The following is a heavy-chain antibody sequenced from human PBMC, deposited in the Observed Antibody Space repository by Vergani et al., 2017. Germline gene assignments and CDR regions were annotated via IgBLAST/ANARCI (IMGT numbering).Heavy chain of an antibody. V-gene: IGHV3-73*01. CDR1: GFTFSGSA. Sequence: VQLVESGGGLVKPGGSLKLSCAASGFTFSGSAMHWVRQASGKGLEWVGRIRSKANSYATAYAASVKGRFTISRDDSKNTAYLQMNSLKTEDTAVYYCTRAGYGDYDYWGQGTLVTVSS. CDR3: TRAGYGDYDY. CDR2: IRSKANSYAT. D-gene: IGHD4-17*01. J-gene: IGHJ4*02.